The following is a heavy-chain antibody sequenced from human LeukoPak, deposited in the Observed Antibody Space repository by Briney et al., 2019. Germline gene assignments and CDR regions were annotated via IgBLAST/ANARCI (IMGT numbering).Heavy chain of an antibody. CDR1: GLSLSGQW. CDR2: IKHDGSEE. CDR3: GYTNNFYH. Sequence: GGSLRLSCVASGLSLSGQWMNWVRQAPGPGLEWVANIKHDGSEEHHVDSVKGRFTISRDDGRNSVSLQMNSVRAENTAVYYCGYTNNFYHWGQGTLVVVSS. J-gene: IGHJ4*02. V-gene: IGHV3-7*01. D-gene: IGHD3-16*02.